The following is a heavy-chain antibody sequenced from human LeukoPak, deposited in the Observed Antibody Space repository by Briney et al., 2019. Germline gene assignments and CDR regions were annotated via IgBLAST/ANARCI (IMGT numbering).Heavy chain of an antibody. CDR2: ISISSSYI. V-gene: IGHV3-21*01. CDR1: GFTFISHC. D-gene: IGHD4/OR15-4a*01. CDR3: ARDEYGRSSRDGAFDM. Sequence: PGGSLRLSCAASGFTFISHCMTWVRQAPGKGLEWVSSISISSSYIYYADSVKGRFTISRDNRKNSIYLEMKSLRAEDTAVYYCARDEYGRSSRDGAFDMWGQGTMVTVSS. J-gene: IGHJ3*02.